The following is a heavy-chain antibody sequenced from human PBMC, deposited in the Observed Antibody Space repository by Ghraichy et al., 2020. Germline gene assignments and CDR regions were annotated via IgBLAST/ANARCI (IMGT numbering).Heavy chain of an antibody. CDR2: IKQDGSEK. CDR3: ARGSGYSYGKVNYYYYYGMDV. CDR1: GFTFSSYW. D-gene: IGHD5-18*01. Sequence: GGSLRLSCAASGFTFSSYWMSWVRQAPGKGLEWVANIKQDGSEKYYVDSVKGRFTISRDNAKNSLYLQMNSLRAEDTAVYYCARGSGYSYGKVNYYYYYGMDVWGQGTTVTVSS. J-gene: IGHJ6*02. V-gene: IGHV3-7*03.